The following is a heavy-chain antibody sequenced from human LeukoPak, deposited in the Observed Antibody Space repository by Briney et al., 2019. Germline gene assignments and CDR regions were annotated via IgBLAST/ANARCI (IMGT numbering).Heavy chain of an antibody. CDR1: GFTVSSNY. CDR2: IYSGGST. CDR3: ARASSNCSSTSCSIGY. D-gene: IGHD2-2*01. V-gene: IGHV3-53*01. Sequence: GGSLRLSSAASGFTVSSNYMSWVRQAPGKGLEWVSVIYSGGSTYYADSVKGRFTISRDNSKNTLYLQMNSLRAEDTAVYYCARASSNCSSTSCSIGYWGQGTLVTVSS. J-gene: IGHJ4*02.